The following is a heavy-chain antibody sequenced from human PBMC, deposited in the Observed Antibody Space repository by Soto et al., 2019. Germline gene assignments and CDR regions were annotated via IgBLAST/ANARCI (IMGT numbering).Heavy chain of an antibody. Sequence: SETLSLTCTVSGGSISSGGYYWSWIRQHPGKGLEWIGYIYYSGSTYYNPSLKSRVTISVDTSKNQFSLKLSSVTAADTAVYYCARAGESSIAALNWFDPWGQGTLVTVSS. J-gene: IGHJ5*02. CDR2: IYYSGST. CDR1: GGSISSGGYY. CDR3: ARAGESSIAALNWFDP. D-gene: IGHD6-6*01. V-gene: IGHV4-31*03.